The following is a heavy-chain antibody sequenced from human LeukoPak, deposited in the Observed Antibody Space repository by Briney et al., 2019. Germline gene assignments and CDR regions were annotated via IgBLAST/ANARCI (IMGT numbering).Heavy chain of an antibody. CDR2: VSGSGGST. J-gene: IGHJ5*02. V-gene: IGHV3-23*01. CDR3: AKEGSNDFWSGYDNWFDP. Sequence: GGSLRLSCAASGFTFSIFAMSWVRQAPGKGLEWVSDVSGSGGSTYYADSVRGRFTISKDNSKNTLYLQMNSLRAEDTAVYYCAKEGSNDFWSGYDNWFDPWGQGTLVTVSS. D-gene: IGHD3-3*01. CDR1: GFTFSIFA.